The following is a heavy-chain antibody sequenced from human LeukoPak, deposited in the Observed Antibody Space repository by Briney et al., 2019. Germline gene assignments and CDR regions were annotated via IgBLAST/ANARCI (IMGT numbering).Heavy chain of an antibody. Sequence: PSGTLSLTCAVSGGSISSSNWWSWVRQPPGKGLEWIGEIYHSGSTNYNPSLKSRVTISVDKSKNQFSLKLSSVTAADTAVYYCARETQYYYGSGSYPPLLCFDYWGQGTLVTVSS. CDR3: ARETQYYYGSGSYPPLLCFDY. J-gene: IGHJ4*02. CDR2: IYHSGST. D-gene: IGHD3-10*01. V-gene: IGHV4-4*02. CDR1: GGSISSSNW.